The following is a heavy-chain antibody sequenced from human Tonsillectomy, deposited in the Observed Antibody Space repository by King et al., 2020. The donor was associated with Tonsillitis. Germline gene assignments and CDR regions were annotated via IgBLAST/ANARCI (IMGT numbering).Heavy chain of an antibody. D-gene: IGHD6-13*01. J-gene: IGHJ4*02. V-gene: IGHV4-34*01. CDR2: IDHSGST. Sequence: VQLQQWGAGLLKPSETLSLTCAVYGGSFSGYYWSWIRQPPGKGLEWIGEIDHSGSTHYNPALKSRGTFSVDTSKNQFSLKLTSVTAADTAVYYCARSSSFDYWGQGTLVTVSS. CDR3: ARSSSFDY. CDR1: GGSFSGYY.